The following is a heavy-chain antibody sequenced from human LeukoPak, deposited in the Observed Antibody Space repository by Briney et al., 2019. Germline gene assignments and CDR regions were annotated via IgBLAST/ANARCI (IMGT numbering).Heavy chain of an antibody. Sequence: ASVKVSCKASGYTFTSYYMHWVRQAPGQGLEWMGIINPSDGSTNYAQKFQGRVTMTRDTSTSTVYMELSSLRSEDTAVYYCARDLPYSSSWYRGTFFDYWGQGTLVTVS. D-gene: IGHD6-13*01. CDR1: GYTFTSYY. CDR2: INPSDGST. V-gene: IGHV1-46*01. J-gene: IGHJ4*02. CDR3: ARDLPYSSSWYRGTFFDY.